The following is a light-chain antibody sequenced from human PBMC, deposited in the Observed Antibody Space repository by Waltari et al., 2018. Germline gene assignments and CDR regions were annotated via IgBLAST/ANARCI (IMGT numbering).Light chain of an antibody. Sequence: DVQMTQSPASVSASVGDRVTITRRARRGINHYLAWFQQIPGKAPRSLISAASTLQSGAPSTFSGSGSGTQFALTISSLQPEDFGTYYCLQYYSYPGTFGPGTRVDI. CDR3: LQYYSYPGT. V-gene: IGKV1-16*01. CDR2: AAS. CDR1: RGINHY. J-gene: IGKJ3*01.